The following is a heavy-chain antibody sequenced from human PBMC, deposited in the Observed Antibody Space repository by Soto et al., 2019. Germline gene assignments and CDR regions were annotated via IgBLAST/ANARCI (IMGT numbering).Heavy chain of an antibody. J-gene: IGHJ4*02. D-gene: IGHD3-3*01. CDR1: GFTFAHYA. CDR2: MSHDENRK. CDR3: AKDSDFGMAGVTPFLAS. V-gene: IGHV3-30*18. Sequence: GGSLRLSCAASGFTFAHYAMHWVRHSPGKGLEWVAFMSHDENRKLYSDSVKGRFTISRDNSKSTLYLQMSRLRAEDTAVYYCAKDSDFGMAGVTPFLASGGLGTLVTVSS.